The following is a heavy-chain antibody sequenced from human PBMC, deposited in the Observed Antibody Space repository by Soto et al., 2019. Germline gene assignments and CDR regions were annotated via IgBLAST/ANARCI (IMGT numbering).Heavy chain of an antibody. CDR2: IYYSGST. D-gene: IGHD1-20*01. V-gene: IGHV4-30-4*01. Sequence: SETLSVTCTVSGGSISSGCDFWTWIRQPPGKGLEWIGYIYYSGSTYYNPSLKSRLTMSVDTSKNQFSLKLSSVTAADTAVYYCARDRAKWKDYYYYGMDVWGQRTTVTVSS. CDR3: ARDRAKWKDYYYYGMDV. CDR1: GGSISSGCDF. J-gene: IGHJ6*02.